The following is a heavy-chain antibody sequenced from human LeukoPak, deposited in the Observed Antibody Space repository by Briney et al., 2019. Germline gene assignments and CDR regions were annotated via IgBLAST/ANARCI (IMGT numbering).Heavy chain of an antibody. Sequence: SQTLSLTCAVSGGSISSGGYSWSWIRQPPGKGLEWIGYIYHSGSTYYNPSLKSRVTISVDRSENQFSLKLSSVTAADTAVYYCARAAAGAEYFQHWGQGTLVTVSS. J-gene: IGHJ1*01. CDR1: GGSISSGGYS. V-gene: IGHV4-30-2*01. CDR2: IYHSGST. D-gene: IGHD6-13*01. CDR3: ARAAAGAEYFQH.